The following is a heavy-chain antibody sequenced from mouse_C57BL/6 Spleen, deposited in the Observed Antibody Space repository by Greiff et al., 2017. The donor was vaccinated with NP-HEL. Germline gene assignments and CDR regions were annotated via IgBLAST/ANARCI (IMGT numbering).Heavy chain of an antibody. CDR3: ARDEGLRRDYYAMDY. J-gene: IGHJ4*01. V-gene: IGHV3-6*01. CDR1: GYSITSGYY. CDR2: ISYDGSN. Sequence: EVKLQESGPGLVKPSQSLSLPCSVTGYSITSGYYWNWIRQFPGNKLEWMGYISYDGSNNYNPSLKNRISITRDTSKNQFFLKLNSVTTEDTATYYCARDEGLRRDYYAMDYWGQGTSVTVSS. D-gene: IGHD2-4*01.